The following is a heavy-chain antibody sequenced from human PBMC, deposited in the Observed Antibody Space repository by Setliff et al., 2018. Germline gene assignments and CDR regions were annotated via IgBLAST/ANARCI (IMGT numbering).Heavy chain of an antibody. CDR3: AKEWALPYYYDSSGYPDY. Sequence: PGGSLRLSCEASGFSFREYYMSWIRQAPGKGLEWVSYISVSGTYIDYADSVKGRFTISRDNSKNTLYLELNSLRVEDTALYFCAKEWALPYYYDSSGYPDYWGQGTLVTVSS. J-gene: IGHJ4*02. D-gene: IGHD3-22*01. V-gene: IGHV3-11*03. CDR1: GFSFREYY. CDR2: ISVSGTYI.